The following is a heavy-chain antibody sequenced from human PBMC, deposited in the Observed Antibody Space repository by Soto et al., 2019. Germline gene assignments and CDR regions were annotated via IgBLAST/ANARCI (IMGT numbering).Heavy chain of an antibody. V-gene: IGHV3-33*01. J-gene: IGHJ4*02. CDR2: IWYDGSNK. Sequence: GGSLRLSCAASGFTFSSYGMHWVRQAPGKGLEWVAVIWYDGSNKYYADSVKGRFTISRDNSKNTLYLQMNSLRAEDTAVYYCARDQGKRGYSYGYIDYWGQGTLVTV. CDR1: GFTFSSYG. CDR3: ARDQGKRGYSYGYIDY. D-gene: IGHD5-18*01.